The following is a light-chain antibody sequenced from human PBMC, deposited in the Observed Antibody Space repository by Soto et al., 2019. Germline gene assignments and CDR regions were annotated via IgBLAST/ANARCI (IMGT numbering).Light chain of an antibody. J-gene: IGLJ2*01. V-gene: IGLV1-51*02. CDR1: SSNIGSNY. CDR2: ENY. Sequence: QSVLTQPPSVSAAPGQKVTISCSGSSSNIGSNYVSWYQQLPGTAPKLLIYENYKRPSGIPDRFSASKSGTSASLGITGLRTRDEADYYCGTWDSSLSAVVFGGGTKVTVL. CDR3: GTWDSSLSAVV.